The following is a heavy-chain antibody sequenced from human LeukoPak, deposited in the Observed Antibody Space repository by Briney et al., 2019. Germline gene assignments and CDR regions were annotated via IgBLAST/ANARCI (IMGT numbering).Heavy chain of an antibody. CDR1: GGTFSSYA. D-gene: IGHD5-18*01. CDR2: VIPIFGIA. CDR3: ARGGTAMVTFGNYYYGMDV. V-gene: IGHV1-69*17. J-gene: IGHJ6*02. Sequence: GASVKVSFKASGGTFSSYAISWVRQAPGQGLEWMGRVIPIFGIANYAQKFQGRVTITADKSTSTAYMELSSLRSEDTAVYYCARGGTAMVTFGNYYYGMDVWGQGTTVTVSS.